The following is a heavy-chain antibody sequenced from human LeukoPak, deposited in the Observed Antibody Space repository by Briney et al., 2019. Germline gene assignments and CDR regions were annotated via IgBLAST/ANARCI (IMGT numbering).Heavy chain of an antibody. J-gene: IGHJ3*02. Sequence: GGSLRLSCAASGFTFSSYSMNWVRQAPGKGLEWVSSISSSSSYIYYADSVKGRFTISRDNAKNSLYLQMNGLRAEDTAVYYCARAVGGGYCSSTSCSSGDAFDIWGQGTMVTVSS. CDR1: GFTFSSYS. V-gene: IGHV3-21*01. CDR3: ARAVGGGYCSSTSCSSGDAFDI. D-gene: IGHD2-2*03. CDR2: ISSSSSYI.